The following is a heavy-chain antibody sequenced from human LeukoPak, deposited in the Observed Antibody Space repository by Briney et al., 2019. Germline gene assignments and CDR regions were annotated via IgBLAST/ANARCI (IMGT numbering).Heavy chain of an antibody. Sequence: GGSLRLSCAASGLTFSSYGMSWVRQAPGKGLEWVSAISGSGGSTYYADSVKGRFTISRDNSKNTLYLQMNSLRTEDTAIYYCARDRLGDGYIREFDYWGHGTLVTVSS. D-gene: IGHD5-24*01. CDR2: ISGSGGST. CDR3: ARDRLGDGYIREFDY. CDR1: GLTFSSYG. J-gene: IGHJ4*01. V-gene: IGHV3-23*01.